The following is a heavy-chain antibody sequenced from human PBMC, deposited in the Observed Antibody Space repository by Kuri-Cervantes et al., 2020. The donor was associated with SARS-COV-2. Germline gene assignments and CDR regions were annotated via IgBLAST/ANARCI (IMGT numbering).Heavy chain of an antibody. D-gene: IGHD2-21*01. Sequence: ASVKVSCKASGYTFTSYGISWVRQAPGQGLEWMGWISAYNGNTNYAQKLQGRVTMTTDTSTSTAYMELSSLRSEDTAVYYCARGLHQTYALFGMDVWGQGTTVTVSS. CDR1: GYTFTSYG. CDR2: ISAYNGNT. J-gene: IGHJ6*02. V-gene: IGHV1-18*01. CDR3: ARGLHQTYALFGMDV.